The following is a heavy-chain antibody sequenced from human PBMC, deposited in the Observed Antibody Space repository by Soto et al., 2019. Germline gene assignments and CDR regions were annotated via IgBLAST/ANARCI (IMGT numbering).Heavy chain of an antibody. CDR2: IKQDGSEK. V-gene: IGHV3-7*03. J-gene: IGHJ5*02. CDR1: GFTFSSYW. D-gene: IGHD6-6*01. CDR3: AREEYSISNWFDP. Sequence: EVQLLESGGGLVHPGGSLRLSCAASGFTFSSYWMSWVRQAPGKGLEWVANIKQDGSEKYYVDSVKGRFTISRDNAKNSLYLQMNSLRAEDTAVYYCAREEYSISNWFDPWGQGTLVTVSS.